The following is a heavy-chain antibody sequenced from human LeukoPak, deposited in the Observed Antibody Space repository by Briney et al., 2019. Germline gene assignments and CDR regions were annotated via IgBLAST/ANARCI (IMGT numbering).Heavy chain of an antibody. V-gene: IGHV1-18*01. J-gene: IGHJ1*01. CDR1: GYTFTSYG. D-gene: IGHD2-15*01. CDR2: ISAYNGNT. CDR3: ARSPGGGSAPKSLYFQH. Sequence: ASVKVSCKASGYTFTSYGISWVRQAPGQGLEWMGWISAYNGNTNYAQKLQGRVTMTTDTSTSTAYMELRSLRSDDTAVYYCARSPGGGSAPKSLYFQHWGQGTLVTVSS.